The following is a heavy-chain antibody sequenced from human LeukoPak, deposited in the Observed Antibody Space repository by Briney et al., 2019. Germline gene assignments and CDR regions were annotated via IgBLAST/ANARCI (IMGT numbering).Heavy chain of an antibody. D-gene: IGHD3-3*01. V-gene: IGHV3-7*01. CDR1: GFAFSTYW. CDR2: INQDGSVK. J-gene: IGHJ4*02. Sequence: GGSLRPSCAASGFAFSTYWMDWVRQAPGKGLGWVGNINQDGSVKHYVDSVRGRFTISRDNARNSVYLQMNALRVEDTAVYYCTRDFVFWGQGTLVTASS. CDR3: TRDFVF.